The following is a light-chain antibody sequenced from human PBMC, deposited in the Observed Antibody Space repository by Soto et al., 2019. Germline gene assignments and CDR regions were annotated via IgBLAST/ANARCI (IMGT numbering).Light chain of an antibody. J-gene: IGKJ1*01. CDR2: RAS. CDR3: QQSYSTTWT. CDR1: QTIYSN. Sequence: IVMTQSPANLSVSPGERATLSCRAGQTIYSNVAWYQQRPGQAPRLLIYRASTRATGVPSRFSGSGSETDFTLTISSLQPEDFATYSCQQSYSTTWTFGQGTKVDI. V-gene: IGKV3-15*01.